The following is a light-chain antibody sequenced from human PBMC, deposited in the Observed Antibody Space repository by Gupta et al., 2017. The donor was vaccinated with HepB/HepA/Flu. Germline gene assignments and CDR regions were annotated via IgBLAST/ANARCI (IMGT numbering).Light chain of an antibody. Sequence: QSALTQPASVSGSPGQSITISCTGTSSDVGGYNYVSWYQQHPGKVPKLMIYDVINRPSGVSNSWSGSRSGNTATLTISGLQTEDEADYYCSSYTRRSTLVFGGGTKLTVL. CDR1: SSDVGGYNY. CDR2: DVI. V-gene: IGLV2-14*03. CDR3: SSYTRRSTLV. J-gene: IGLJ2*01.